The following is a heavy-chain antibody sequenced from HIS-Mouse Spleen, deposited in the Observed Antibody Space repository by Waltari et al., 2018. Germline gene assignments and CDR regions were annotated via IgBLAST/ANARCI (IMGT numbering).Heavy chain of an antibody. CDR2: IYYSGGT. CDR1: GGSISSSSYY. Sequence: QLQLQESGPGLVKPSETLSLTCTVSGGSISSSSYYWGWIRQPPGKGLEWIGSIYYSGGTDYNPSLKSRVTISVDTSKNQFSRKRSSVTAADTAVYYCAREIPYSSSWYDWYFDLWGRGTLVTVSS. D-gene: IGHD6-13*01. J-gene: IGHJ2*01. CDR3: AREIPYSSSWYDWYFDL. V-gene: IGHV4-39*07.